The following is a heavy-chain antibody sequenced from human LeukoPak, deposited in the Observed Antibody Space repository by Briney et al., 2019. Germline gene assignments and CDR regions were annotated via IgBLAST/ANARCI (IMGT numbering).Heavy chain of an antibody. V-gene: IGHV1-2*02. Sequence: ASVKVSCKASGYTFTGYYMLWVRQAPGQGLEWMGWINPNSGGTNYAQKFQGRVTMTRDTSISTAYMELSRLRSDDTAVYYCARQVDYYDSSGYYRFLGYWGQGTLVTVSS. CDR3: ARQVDYYDSSGYYRFLGY. J-gene: IGHJ4*02. CDR1: GYTFTGYY. D-gene: IGHD3-22*01. CDR2: INPNSGGT.